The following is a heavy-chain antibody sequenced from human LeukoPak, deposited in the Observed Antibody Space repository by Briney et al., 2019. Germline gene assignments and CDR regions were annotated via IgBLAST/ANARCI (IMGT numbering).Heavy chain of an antibody. D-gene: IGHD3-9*01. V-gene: IGHV1-2*02. CDR3: ARGGGLRYFDWSSPYYFDY. CDR1: GYTFTGYY. J-gene: IGHJ4*02. CDR2: IYPNSGGT. Sequence: ASVKVSCKASGYTFTGYYMHWVRQAPGQGLEWMGWIYPNSGGTNYAQKFQGRVTMTRDTSISIAYMELSRLRSDDTAVYYCARGGGLRYFDWSSPYYFDYWGQGTLVTVSS.